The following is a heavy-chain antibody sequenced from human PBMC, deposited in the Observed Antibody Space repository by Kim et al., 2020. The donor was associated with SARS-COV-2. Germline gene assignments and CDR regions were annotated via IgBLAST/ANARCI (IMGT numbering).Heavy chain of an antibody. V-gene: IGHV6-1*01. J-gene: IGHJ4*02. CDR2: TYYRSKWYN. Sequence: SETLSLTCAISGDSVSSNSAAWNWIRQSPSRGLEWLGRTYYRSKWYNDYAVSVKSRITINPDTSKNQFSLQLNSVTPEDTAVYYCARDPYYYDSSGNYFDYWGQGTLVTVSS. CDR1: GDSVSSNSAA. D-gene: IGHD3-22*01. CDR3: ARDPYYYDSSGNYFDY.